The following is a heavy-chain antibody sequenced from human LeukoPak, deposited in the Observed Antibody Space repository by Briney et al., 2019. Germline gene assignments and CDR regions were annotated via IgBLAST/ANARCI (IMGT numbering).Heavy chain of an antibody. V-gene: IGHV4-4*09. CDR2: IYTSGST. CDR1: GGSISSYY. J-gene: IGHJ4*02. Sequence: SETLSLTCTVSGGSISSYYWIWIRQPPGKGLEWIGYIYTSGSTNYNPSLKSRVTISVDTSKNQFSLKLSSVTAADTAVYYCARGVLPEDTYYGILTGYYDYWGQGTLVTVSS. D-gene: IGHD3-9*01. CDR3: ARGVLPEDTYYGILTGYYDY.